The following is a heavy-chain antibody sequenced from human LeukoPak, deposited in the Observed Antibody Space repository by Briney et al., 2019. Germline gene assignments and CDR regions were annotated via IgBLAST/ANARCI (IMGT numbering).Heavy chain of an antibody. J-gene: IGHJ4*02. CDR3: AKRPDCSTTNCFRFEY. CDR1: GFTFGDYA. CDR2: INGDGGST. V-gene: IGHV3-23*01. Sequence: GGSLRLSCTASGFTFGDYAMSWVRQAPGQGLEWVSSINGDGGSTYYAESVKGRFTVSRDNSKNTLYLQMDSLRAEDTAVYYCAKRPDCSTTNCFRFEYWGQGTLVTVSS. D-gene: IGHD2-2*01.